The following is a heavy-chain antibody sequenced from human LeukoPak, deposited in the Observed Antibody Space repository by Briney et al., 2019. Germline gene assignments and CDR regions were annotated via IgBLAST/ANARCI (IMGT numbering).Heavy chain of an antibody. CDR2: IHSSGST. J-gene: IGHJ3*02. D-gene: IGHD2-2*01. CDR3: ARPRASRTYPNDAFDI. Sequence: SETLSLTCSVSGGSVSSSSYNWGWIRQPPGKGLEWIGSIHSSGSTYYNLSLKSRVTISVDTSKNQFSLKVNSVTAADTATYYCARPRASRTYPNDAFDIWGQGTMVTVSS. V-gene: IGHV4-39*01. CDR1: GGSVSSSSYN.